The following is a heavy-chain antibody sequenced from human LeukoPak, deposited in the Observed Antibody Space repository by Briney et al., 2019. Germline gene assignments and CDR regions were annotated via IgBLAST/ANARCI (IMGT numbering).Heavy chain of an antibody. D-gene: IGHD2-8*01. CDR1: GGSISSGDYY. V-gene: IGHV4-30-2*01. J-gene: IGHJ4*02. CDR2: IYHSGST. Sequence: PSETLSLTCTVSGGSISSGDYYWSWIRQPPQKGLEWIGYIYHSGSTYYNPSLKSRLTISVDTSKNQFSLKLSSVTAADTAVYYWARGIFYLPSYFYYWGQGTLVTVSS. CDR3: ARGIFYLPSYFYY.